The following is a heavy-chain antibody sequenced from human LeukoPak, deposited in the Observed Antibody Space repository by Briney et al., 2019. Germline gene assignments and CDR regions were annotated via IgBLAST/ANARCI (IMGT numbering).Heavy chain of an antibody. V-gene: IGHV4-34*01. D-gene: IGHD6-13*01. CDR2: INHSGST. J-gene: IGHJ3*02. CDR1: GGSFSGYY. Sequence: SETLSLTRAVYGGSFSGYYWSWIRQPPGKGLEWIGEINHSGSTNYNPSLKSRVTISVDTSKNQFSLKLSSVTAADTAVYYCARGREAAAFDIWGQGTMVTVSS. CDR3: ARGREAAAFDI.